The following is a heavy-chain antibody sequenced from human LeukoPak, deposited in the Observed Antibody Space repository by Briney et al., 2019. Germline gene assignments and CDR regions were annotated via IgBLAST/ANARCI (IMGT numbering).Heavy chain of an antibody. CDR3: ARLYYGSGSYYPLDY. V-gene: IGHV4-34*01. Sequence: SETLSLTCAVYGGSFSGYYWSWIRQPPGKGLEWIGEINHSGSTNYNPSLKSRVTISVDTSKNQFSLKLSSVTAADTAVYYCARLYYGSGSYYPLDYWGQGTLVTVSS. D-gene: IGHD3-10*01. CDR1: GGSFSGYY. CDR2: INHSGST. J-gene: IGHJ4*02.